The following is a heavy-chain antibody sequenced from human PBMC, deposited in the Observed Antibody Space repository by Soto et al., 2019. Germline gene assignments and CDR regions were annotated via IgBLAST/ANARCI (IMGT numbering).Heavy chain of an antibody. CDR3: ARTLDYGHMDV. CDR1: GDSVRNQY. CDR2: IYRSGST. D-gene: IGHD3-16*01. Sequence: QVQMQESGPGLVTPSETLSLTCTVSGDSVRNQYWSWIRRPPGRGLEWIGYIYRSGSTKYNPSLKSRLTISVDTSKNQFSLKLSSVTAADTAVYYCARTLDYGHMDVWGKGTTVTVSS. V-gene: IGHV4-4*09. J-gene: IGHJ6*03.